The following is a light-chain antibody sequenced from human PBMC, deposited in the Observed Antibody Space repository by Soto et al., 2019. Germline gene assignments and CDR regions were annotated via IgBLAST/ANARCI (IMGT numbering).Light chain of an antibody. CDR3: SSYTSSSLYV. CDR2: DVS. Sequence: QSVLTQPASVSGSPGQSITISCTGTSSDVGGYSYVSWYQQLPGKAPKLMIYDVSDRPSGVSNRFSGSKSGNTASLTISGLQAEDEADYYCSSYTSSSLYVFGNGTKLTVL. J-gene: IGLJ1*01. CDR1: SSDVGGYSY. V-gene: IGLV2-14*01.